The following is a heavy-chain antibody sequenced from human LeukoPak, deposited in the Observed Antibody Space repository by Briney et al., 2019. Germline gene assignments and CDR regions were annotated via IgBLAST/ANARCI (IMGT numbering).Heavy chain of an antibody. Sequence: GGSLRLSCAASGFTFSNAWMSWVRQAPGKGLEWVGRIKSKTDGGTTDYAAPVKGRFTISRDDSKNTLYLQMNSLKTEDTAVYYCTTGMTTVTTTPIDYWGQGTLVTVSS. V-gene: IGHV3-15*01. J-gene: IGHJ4*02. CDR2: IKSKTDGGTT. CDR3: TTGMTTVTTTPIDY. D-gene: IGHD4-17*01. CDR1: GFTFSNAW.